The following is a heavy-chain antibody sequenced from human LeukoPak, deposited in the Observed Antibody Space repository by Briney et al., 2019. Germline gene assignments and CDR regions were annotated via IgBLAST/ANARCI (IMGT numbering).Heavy chain of an antibody. CDR3: AREELGSSLGFDP. CDR2: ISFDGSNK. J-gene: IGHJ5*02. Sequence: GGSLRLSCAASGFTFSSYTIHWVRQPPGKGLEWVAVISFDGSNKYYADSVKGRLTISRDNSKNTLYLQMNSLRAEDTAVYYCAREELGSSLGFDPWGQGTLVTVSS. CDR1: GFTFSSYT. D-gene: IGHD3-16*01. V-gene: IGHV3-30-3*01.